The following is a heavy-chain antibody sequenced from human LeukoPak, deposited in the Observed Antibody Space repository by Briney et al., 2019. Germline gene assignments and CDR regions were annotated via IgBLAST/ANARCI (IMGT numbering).Heavy chain of an antibody. CDR3: ARGVDEIGRTLKRYFDL. CDR2: VFPSGTP. V-gene: IGHV4-4*08. D-gene: IGHD5/OR15-5a*01. J-gene: IGHJ2*01. Sequence: SETLSLTCTVSDGSISSYFWSWIRQPPGKGLEWIGRVFPSGTPNYNPSLKSRITISVDTSKNQFSLRLSSVTAADTAVYYCARGVDEIGRTLKRYFDLWGRGTLVTVSS. CDR1: DGSISSYF.